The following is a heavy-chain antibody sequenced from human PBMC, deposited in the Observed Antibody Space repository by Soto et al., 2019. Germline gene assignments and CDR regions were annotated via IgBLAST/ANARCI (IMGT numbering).Heavy chain of an antibody. CDR3: ARIYSGYDDPYDPPQDDAFDI. Sequence: SQTLSLTCAISGDSVSSNSAAWNWIRQSPSRGLEWLGRTYYRSKWYNDYAVSVKSRITINPDTSKNQFSLQLNSVTPEDTAVYYCARIYSGYDDPYDPPQDDAFDIWGQGTMVTVSS. CDR2: TYYRSKWYN. J-gene: IGHJ3*02. V-gene: IGHV6-1*01. D-gene: IGHD5-12*01. CDR1: GDSVSSNSAA.